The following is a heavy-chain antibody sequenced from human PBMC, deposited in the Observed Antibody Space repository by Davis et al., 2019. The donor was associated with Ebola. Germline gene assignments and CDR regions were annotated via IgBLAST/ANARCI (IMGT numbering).Heavy chain of an antibody. CDR3: GRNYVYYFDY. Sequence: GESLKISCAASGFTFSSYAMHWVRQAPGKGLEWVSYISSSGSTIYYADSVKGRFTISRDNAKNSLYLQMNSLRAEDTAVYYCGRNYVYYFDYWGQGTLVTVSS. J-gene: IGHJ4*02. V-gene: IGHV3-48*03. D-gene: IGHD3-16*01. CDR1: GFTFSSYA. CDR2: ISSSGSTI.